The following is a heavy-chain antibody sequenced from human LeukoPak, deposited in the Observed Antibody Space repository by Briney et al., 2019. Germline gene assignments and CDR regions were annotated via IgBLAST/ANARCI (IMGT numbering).Heavy chain of an antibody. CDR3: ARDDIVGAIFDY. CDR1: GGTFSSYA. V-gene: IGHV1-69*13. J-gene: IGHJ4*02. CDR2: IIPIFGTA. D-gene: IGHD1-26*01. Sequence: SVKVSCKASGGTFSSYAISWVRQAPGQGLEWMGGIIPIFGTANYAQKFQGRVTITADESTSTAYMELSSLRSEDTAVYYCARDDIVGAIFDYWGQGTLVTVSS.